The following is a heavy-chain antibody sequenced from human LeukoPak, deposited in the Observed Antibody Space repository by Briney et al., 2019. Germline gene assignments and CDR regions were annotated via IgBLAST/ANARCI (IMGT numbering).Heavy chain of an antibody. CDR1: KFTFSSYA. Sequence: PGGSLRLSCAASKFTFSSYAMSWVRQAPGKGLEWVSAISGGGSSTYYADSVKGRFTISRDNSRNTLYLLMNSLRAEDTAVYYCAKAHYYDSSGYKVGAFDIWGQGTMVTVSS. CDR3: AKAHYYDSSGYKVGAFDI. CDR2: ISGGGSST. D-gene: IGHD3-22*01. J-gene: IGHJ3*02. V-gene: IGHV3-23*01.